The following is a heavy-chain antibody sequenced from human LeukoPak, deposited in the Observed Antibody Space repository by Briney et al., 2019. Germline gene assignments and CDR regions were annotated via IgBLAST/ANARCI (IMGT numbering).Heavy chain of an antibody. CDR1: GGSISSYY. J-gene: IGHJ4*02. CDR2: IHNSGIT. CDR3: ARQTGSGLFILP. D-gene: IGHD3/OR15-3a*01. V-gene: IGHV4-59*08. Sequence: SETLSLTCTVSGGSISSYYWSWIRQPLGKGLEWIGYIHNSGITNYNPSLKSRVTISVDTSKNQFSLKLNSVTAADTAVYYCARQTGSGLFILPGGQGTLVTVSS.